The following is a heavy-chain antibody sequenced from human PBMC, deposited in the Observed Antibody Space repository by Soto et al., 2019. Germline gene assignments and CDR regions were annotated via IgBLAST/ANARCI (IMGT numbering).Heavy chain of an antibody. D-gene: IGHD6-6*01. CDR1: GYSFASYW. J-gene: IGHJ6*02. Sequence: GESLKISCQGSGYSFASYWIGWVRQMPGKDLEWMGIIYLGDSDTRCSPSFQGQVTISADKSLRTAYLQWTSLKASDTALYYCARARSFTLGFYYDGMDVWGQGTTVTVSS. CDR2: IYLGDSDT. CDR3: ARARSFTLGFYYDGMDV. V-gene: IGHV5-51*01.